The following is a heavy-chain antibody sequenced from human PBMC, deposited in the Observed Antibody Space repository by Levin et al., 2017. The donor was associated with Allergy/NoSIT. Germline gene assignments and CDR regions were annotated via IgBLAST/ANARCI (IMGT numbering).Heavy chain of an antibody. Sequence: QAGGSLRLSCAASGFTFSSYGMHWVRQAPGKGLEWVAVIAYDGSTKYYADSVKGRFTISRDNSENTLYLQMNSLRVEDTAVYYCAKPLGIGEAGWLESGLDVWGKGTTVTVFS. J-gene: IGHJ6*04. D-gene: IGHD6-19*01. CDR3: AKPLGIGEAGWLESGLDV. CDR1: GFTFSSYG. CDR2: IAYDGSTK. V-gene: IGHV3-30*18.